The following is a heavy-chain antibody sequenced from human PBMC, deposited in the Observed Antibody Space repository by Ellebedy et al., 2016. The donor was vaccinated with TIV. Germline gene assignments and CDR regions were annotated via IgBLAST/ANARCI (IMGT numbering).Heavy chain of an antibody. CDR1: GFNFSSYW. CDR2: IRQEGDEI. CDR3: ARRASYGDYAVQVNPWFDP. Sequence: GESLKISCAASGFNFSSYWMTWVRQAPGKGLEWVAKIRQEGDEIYYVESVKSRFTISRDNAKNSLFLQMNSLRVEDTAVYYCARRASYGDYAVQVNPWFDPWGQGTLVTVSS. V-gene: IGHV3-7*03. D-gene: IGHD4-17*01. J-gene: IGHJ5*02.